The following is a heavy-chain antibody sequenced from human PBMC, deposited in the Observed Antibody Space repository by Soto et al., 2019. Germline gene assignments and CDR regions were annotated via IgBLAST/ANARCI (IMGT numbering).Heavy chain of an antibody. CDR2: ISWDGGST. D-gene: IGHD6-19*01. CDR3: AKLIAVAVSVVSLRKPTTENYDY. V-gene: IGHV3-43*01. CDR1: GFTFDDYT. Sequence: GGSLRLSCAASGFTFDDYTMHWVRQAPGKGLEWVSLISWDGGSTYYADSVKGRFTISRDNSKNSLYLQMNSLRTEDTALYYCAKLIAVAVSVVSLRKPTTENYDYWGQGTLVTVSS. J-gene: IGHJ4*02.